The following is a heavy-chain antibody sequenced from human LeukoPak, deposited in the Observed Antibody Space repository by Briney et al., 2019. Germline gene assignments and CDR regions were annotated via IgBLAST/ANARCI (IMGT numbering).Heavy chain of an antibody. CDR3: ARVPRGITGNLFDY. CDR2: INPNSGGT. V-gene: IGHV1-2*02. D-gene: IGHD1-20*01. CDR1: GYTFTGYY. Sequence: ASVRVSCKASGYTFTGYYMHWVRQAPGQGLEWMGWINPNSGGTNYAQKFQGRVTMTRDTSISTAYMELSRLRSDDTAVYYCARVPRGITGNLFDYWGQGTLVTVSS. J-gene: IGHJ4*02.